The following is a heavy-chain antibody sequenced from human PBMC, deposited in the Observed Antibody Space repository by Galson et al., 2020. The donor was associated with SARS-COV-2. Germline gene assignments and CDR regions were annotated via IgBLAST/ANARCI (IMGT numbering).Heavy chain of an antibody. D-gene: IGHD6-13*01. Sequence: GASLKISCAASGFTFSSYAMSWVRKAPGKGLEWVSAISGSGGSTYYADSVKGRFTISRDNSKNTLYLQMNSLRAEDTDVYYCAKGYSPDYWGQGTLVTVSS. CDR3: AKGYSPDY. CDR1: GFTFSSYA. CDR2: ISGSGGST. J-gene: IGHJ4*02. V-gene: IGHV3-23*01.